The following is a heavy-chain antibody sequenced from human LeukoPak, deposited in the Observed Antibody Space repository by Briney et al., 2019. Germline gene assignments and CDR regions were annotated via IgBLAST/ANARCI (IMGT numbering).Heavy chain of an antibody. J-gene: IGHJ5*02. CDR2: IYHRGTT. Sequence: SETLSLTCTVSGYSITSGYYWGWIRQPPGKGLEWIGSIYHRGTTYYNPSLKSRVTISVDTSKNQFSLKLTSVTAADTAVYYCARFTPQGYGWGGYNRFDPWGQGTLVTVSS. V-gene: IGHV4-38-2*02. CDR3: ARFTPQGYGWGGYNRFDP. CDR1: GYSITSGYY. D-gene: IGHD3-16*01.